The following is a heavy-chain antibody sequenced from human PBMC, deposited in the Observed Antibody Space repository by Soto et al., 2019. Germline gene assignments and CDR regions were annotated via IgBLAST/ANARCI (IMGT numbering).Heavy chain of an antibody. V-gene: IGHV4-34*01. CDR1: GGSFSGYY. CDR3: ARRTRDQLLPGAYFDY. Sequence: SETLSLTCAVYGGSFSGYYWSWIRQPPGKGLEWIGEINHSGSTNYNPSLKSRVTISVDTSKNQFSLKLSSVTAADTAVYYCARRTRDQLLPGAYFDYWGQGTLVTVSS. CDR2: INHSGST. D-gene: IGHD2-2*01. J-gene: IGHJ4*02.